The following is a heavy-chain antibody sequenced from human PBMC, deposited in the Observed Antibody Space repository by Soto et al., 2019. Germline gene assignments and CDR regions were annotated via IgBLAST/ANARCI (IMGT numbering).Heavy chain of an antibody. CDR3: AKGYYSGYDLAHFDY. D-gene: IGHD5-12*01. V-gene: IGHV3-23*01. J-gene: IGHJ4*02. Sequence: GGSLRLSCAASGFSFDDYAMTWVRQAAGKGLGWVSSISGSGDNTYYADSVKGRFTISRDNSKNTLYLQLNSLRAEDTAVYFCAKGYYSGYDLAHFDYWGQGTLVTVSS. CDR2: ISGSGDNT. CDR1: GFSFDDYA.